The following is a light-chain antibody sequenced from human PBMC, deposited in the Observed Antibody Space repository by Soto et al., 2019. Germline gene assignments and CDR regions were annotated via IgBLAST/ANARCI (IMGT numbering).Light chain of an antibody. Sequence: QSVLTQPASVSGSPGQSITISCSGTSSDIGDYNYVSWYQQYPGKAPKLLIYEVSNRPSGVSNRFSGSKSGNTASLTISGLQAEDEADYYCSSYRDTRVRVFGGGTKLTVL. CDR1: SSDIGDYNY. CDR3: SSYRDTRVRV. CDR2: EVS. J-gene: IGLJ3*02. V-gene: IGLV2-14*01.